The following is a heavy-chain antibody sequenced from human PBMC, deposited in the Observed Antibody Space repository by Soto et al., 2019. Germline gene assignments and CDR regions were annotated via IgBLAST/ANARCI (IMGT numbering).Heavy chain of an antibody. CDR2: IYPGDSDT. V-gene: IGHV5-51*01. J-gene: IGHJ6*02. D-gene: IGHD6-13*01. CDR1: GYSFTSYW. CDR3: ATSRPDIAAADGPYYYYYGMDV. Sequence: PGESLKISCKGSGYSFTSYWIGWVRQMPGKGLEWMGIIYPGDSDTRYSPSFQGQVTISADKSISTAYLQWSSLKASDTAMYYCATSRPDIAAADGPYYYYYGMDVWGQGTTVTVSS.